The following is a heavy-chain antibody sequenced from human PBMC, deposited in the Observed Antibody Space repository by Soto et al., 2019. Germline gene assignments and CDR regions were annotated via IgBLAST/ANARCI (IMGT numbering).Heavy chain of an antibody. Sequence: QVQLQESGPGLVKPSETLSLTCTVSGGSISSYYWSWIRQPPGKGLEWIGYIYYSGSTNYNPSLTSRVTVSVDTSKTQFSLKLSSVTAADTAVYYCARQTTVVTPYYGMDVWGQGTTVTVSS. CDR3: ARQTTVVTPYYGMDV. J-gene: IGHJ6*02. D-gene: IGHD4-17*01. CDR1: GGSISSYY. CDR2: IYYSGST. V-gene: IGHV4-59*08.